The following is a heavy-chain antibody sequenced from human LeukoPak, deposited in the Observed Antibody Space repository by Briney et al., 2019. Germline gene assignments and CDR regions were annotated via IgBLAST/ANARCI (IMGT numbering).Heavy chain of an antibody. V-gene: IGHV3-30-3*01. CDR1: GFTFNHFA. J-gene: IGHJ6*02. D-gene: IGHD2-15*01. CDR2: ISYDGNNK. Sequence: GGSLRLSCAASGFTFNHFAMHWVRQAPGKGLEWVAVISYDGNNKYHADSVKGRLTISRDNSKNTLYLQMNSLRAEDTAVYYCAKIGYCSGGNCFYYYYGMDVWGQGTTVTVSS. CDR3: AKIGYCSGGNCFYYYYGMDV.